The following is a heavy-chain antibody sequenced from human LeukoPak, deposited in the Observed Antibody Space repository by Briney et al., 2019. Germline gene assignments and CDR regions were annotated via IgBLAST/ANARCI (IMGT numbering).Heavy chain of an antibody. J-gene: IGHJ6*02. Sequence: GGSLRLSCAASGFTFSSYAMSWVRQAPGKGLEWVSAISGSGGSTYYADSVKGRFTISRDNSKNTLYLQMNSLKTEDTAVYYCTTESGLDYCSGGSCYRGGSYYYYYGMDVWGQGTTVTVSS. CDR1: GFTFSSYA. CDR2: ISGSGGST. CDR3: TTESGLDYCSGGSCYRGGSYYYYYGMDV. D-gene: IGHD2-15*01. V-gene: IGHV3-23*01.